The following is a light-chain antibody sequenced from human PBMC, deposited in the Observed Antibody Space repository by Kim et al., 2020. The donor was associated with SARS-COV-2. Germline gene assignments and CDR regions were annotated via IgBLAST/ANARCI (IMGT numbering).Light chain of an antibody. CDR3: QQYNSYPYT. Sequence: ASVGDRVIITCRASQSISSWLAWDQQKAGKAPKLLIYKASSLESGVPSTFSGSGSGTEFTLSISSLQPDDFATYYCQQYNSYPYTFGQGTKLEI. CDR2: KAS. CDR1: QSISSW. J-gene: IGKJ2*01. V-gene: IGKV1-5*03.